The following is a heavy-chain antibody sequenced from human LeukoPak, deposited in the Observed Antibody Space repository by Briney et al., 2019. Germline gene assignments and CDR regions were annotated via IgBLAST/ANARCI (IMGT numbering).Heavy chain of an antibody. D-gene: IGHD3-10*01. Sequence: PGGSLRLSCAASGFTVSSNYMSWVRQAPGKGLEWVSVNYSGGSTYYADSVKGRFTISRDNSKNTLYLQMNSLRAEDTAVYYCARDSGSGSYMPLDVRGQGTTVTVSS. CDR1: GFTVSSNY. CDR2: NYSGGST. J-gene: IGHJ6*02. V-gene: IGHV3-66*01. CDR3: ARDSGSGSYMPLDV.